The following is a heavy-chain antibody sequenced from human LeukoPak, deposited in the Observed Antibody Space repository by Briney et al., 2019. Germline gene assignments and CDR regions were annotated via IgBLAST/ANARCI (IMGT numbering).Heavy chain of an antibody. V-gene: IGHV4-59*01. Sequence: GSLRLSCAASGFTFTSYWMTWVRQAPGKGLEWIGYIYYSGSTNYNPSLKSRVTISVDTSKNQFSLKLTSVTAADTAVYYCARGVNSGYFDYCGQGTLVTVSS. CDR3: ARGVNSGYFDY. CDR2: IYYSGST. J-gene: IGHJ4*02. CDR1: GFTFTSYW. D-gene: IGHD1-26*01.